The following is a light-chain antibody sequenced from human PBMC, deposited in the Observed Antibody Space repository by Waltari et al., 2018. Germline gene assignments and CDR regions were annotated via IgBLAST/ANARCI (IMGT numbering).Light chain of an antibody. CDR2: YVR. V-gene: IGLV2-14*03. J-gene: IGLJ3*02. CDR3: SSHTTRSTWV. CDR1: TYAIGYSAY. Sequence: QSALTQPASVSGSPGPSLTRSWTGTTYAIGYSAYVSWYQQHLGRAPKLIILYVRERPSGVSDRFSGSKSGNTASLIISGLQADDEADYYCSSHTTRSTWVFGGGTKLTVL.